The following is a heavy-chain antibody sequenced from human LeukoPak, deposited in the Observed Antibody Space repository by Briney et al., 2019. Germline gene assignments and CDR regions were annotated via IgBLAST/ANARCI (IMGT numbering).Heavy chain of an antibody. J-gene: IGHJ4*02. Sequence: SETLSLACTVSGGSISNYYWSWIRQPPGKGLEWIGYIYSSGSTNYNPSLKSRVTISVDTSKNQFSLKLSSVTAADTAVYYCARFAYCGGHCWYYFDYWGQGSLVTVSS. D-gene: IGHD2-21*02. V-gene: IGHV4-59*01. CDR1: GGSISNYY. CDR2: IYSSGST. CDR3: ARFAYCGGHCWYYFDY.